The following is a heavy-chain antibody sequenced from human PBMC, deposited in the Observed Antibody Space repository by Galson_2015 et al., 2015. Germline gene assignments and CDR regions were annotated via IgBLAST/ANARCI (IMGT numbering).Heavy chain of an antibody. Sequence: SLRLSCAASGFTFSSYAMSWVRQAPGKGLEWVSAISGSGGSTYYADSVKGRFTISRDNSKNTLYLQMNSLRAEDTAVYYCVKLRGYSSSCCYYGMDVWGQGTTVTVSS. CDR1: GFTFSSYA. CDR3: VKLRGYSSSCCYYGMDV. D-gene: IGHD6-13*01. V-gene: IGHV3-23*01. J-gene: IGHJ6*02. CDR2: ISGSGGST.